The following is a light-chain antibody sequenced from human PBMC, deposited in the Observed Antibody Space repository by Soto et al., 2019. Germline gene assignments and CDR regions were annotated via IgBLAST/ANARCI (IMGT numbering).Light chain of an antibody. CDR1: QSVSSS. J-gene: IGKJ3*01. CDR2: GAS. V-gene: IGKV3-11*01. CDR3: QQRSNGL. Sequence: EIVLTQSPATLSLSPGERATLSCRASQSVSSSLAWYQQKPGQSPRLLIYGASKRAPGIPVRFSASGSGTDFTLTISSLEPEDFAVYSCQQRSNGLFGPGTKVDIK.